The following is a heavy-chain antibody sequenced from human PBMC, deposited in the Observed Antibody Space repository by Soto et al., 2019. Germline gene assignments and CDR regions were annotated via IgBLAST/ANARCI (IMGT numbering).Heavy chain of an antibody. Sequence: GGSLRLSCAASGFTFSSYAMSWVRQAPGKGLEWVSAISGSGGSTYYADSVKGRFTISRDNSKNTLYLQMNSLRAEDTAVYYCAKARPLCSGGSCYPLSHFDYWGQGTLVTVSS. CDR1: GFTFSSYA. J-gene: IGHJ4*02. CDR3: AKARPLCSGGSCYPLSHFDY. D-gene: IGHD2-15*01. CDR2: ISGSGGST. V-gene: IGHV3-23*01.